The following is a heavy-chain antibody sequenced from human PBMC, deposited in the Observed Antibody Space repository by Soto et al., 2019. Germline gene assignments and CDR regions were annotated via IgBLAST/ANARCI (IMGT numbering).Heavy chain of an antibody. V-gene: IGHV1-69*12. CDR2: IIPLFRTP. CDR1: GGTFSSSA. Sequence: QVQLVQSGAEMKEPGSSVKVFCKTSGGTFSSSAISWLRQAPGQGLVWMGGIIPLFRTPDYAQKFQGRVTMTADESTSTGQMELSSLRSEDTAVYYCARDNVRLQLGGNYYYILDVWGQGTTITVSS. D-gene: IGHD5-12*01. CDR3: ARDNVRLQLGGNYYYILDV. J-gene: IGHJ6*02.